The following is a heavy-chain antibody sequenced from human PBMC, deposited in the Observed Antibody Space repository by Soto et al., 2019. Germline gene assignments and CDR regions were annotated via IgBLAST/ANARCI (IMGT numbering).Heavy chain of an antibody. D-gene: IGHD1-26*01. CDR1: GGSISSSNW. J-gene: IGHJ4*02. V-gene: IGHV4-4*02. Sequence: QVQLQESGPGLVKPSGTLSLTCAVSGGSISSSNWWSWVRQPPGKGLEWIGEIYHSGSTNYNPSLKSRXXIXVXXSKNQFALKLSSVTAADTAVYYCARDGGSDGHFDYWGQGTLVTVSS. CDR3: ARDGGSDGHFDY. CDR2: IYHSGST.